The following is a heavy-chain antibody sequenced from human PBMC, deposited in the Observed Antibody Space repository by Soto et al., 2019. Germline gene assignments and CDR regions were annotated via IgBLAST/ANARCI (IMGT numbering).Heavy chain of an antibody. CDR3: ASGSVWFGEFQRWFDP. J-gene: IGHJ5*02. Sequence: SETLSLTCTVSGGSISSSSYYWGWIRQPPGKGLEWIGSIYYSGSTYYNPSLKSRVTISVDTSKNQFSLKLGSVTAADTAVYYCASGSVWFGEFQRWFDPWGQGTLVTVSS. CDR2: IYYSGST. V-gene: IGHV4-39*01. CDR1: GGSISSSSYY. D-gene: IGHD3-10*01.